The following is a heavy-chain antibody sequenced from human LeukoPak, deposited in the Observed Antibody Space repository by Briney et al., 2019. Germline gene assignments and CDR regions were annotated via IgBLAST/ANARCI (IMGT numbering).Heavy chain of an antibody. D-gene: IGHD3-22*01. CDR3: ARTYYYDGSDYYSVY. CDR2: TYPSGGT. CDR1: GGSVTSNSYY. Sequence: SETLSLTCNVSGGSVTSNSYYWGWIRQPPGKGLEWIGITYPSGGTYYNPSLESRVSISVDTSKKHLSLKMSSVTAADTAVYYRARTYYYDGSDYYSVYWGQGTLVTVSS. V-gene: IGHV4-39*02. J-gene: IGHJ4*02.